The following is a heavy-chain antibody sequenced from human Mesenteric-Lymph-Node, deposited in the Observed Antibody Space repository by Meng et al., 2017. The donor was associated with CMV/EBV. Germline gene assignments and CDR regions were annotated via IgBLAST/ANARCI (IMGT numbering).Heavy chain of an antibody. CDR2: MYRDGNT. J-gene: IGHJ6*02. CDR1: GFDVSTHY. V-gene: IGHV3-53*01. D-gene: IGHD3-16*01. Sequence: GESLKISCAASGFDVSTHYMSWVRQAPGKGLEWVSVMYRDGNTKHADSVKGRCTISRDKSKNTLHLQMNSLRAADTAVYYCARDYVDGLDVWGQGTTVTVSS. CDR3: ARDYVDGLDV.